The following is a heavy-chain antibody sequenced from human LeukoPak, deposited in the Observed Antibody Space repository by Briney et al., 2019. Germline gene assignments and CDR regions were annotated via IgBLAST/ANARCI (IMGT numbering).Heavy chain of an antibody. CDR1: GFTFSSYA. J-gene: IGHJ4*02. D-gene: IGHD6-13*01. Sequence: GGSLRLSCAASGFTFSSYAMHWVRQAPGKGLEWVAFISYDEINKFYGGSVKGRFTISRDNSKNTLSLQMESLRSEDTAVYYCARENSGNDEGSYYFDYWGQGSLVTVSS. CDR2: ISYDEINK. CDR3: ARENSGNDEGSYYFDY. V-gene: IGHV3-30-3*01.